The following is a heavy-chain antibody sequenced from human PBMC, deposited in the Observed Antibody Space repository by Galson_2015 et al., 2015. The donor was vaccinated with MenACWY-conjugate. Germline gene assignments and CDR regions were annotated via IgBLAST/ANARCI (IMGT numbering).Heavy chain of an antibody. D-gene: IGHD6-13*01. CDR2: IYPTDSDT. Sequence: QSGAEVKKPGESVKISCQGSGYRFSKYWIGWVRQMPGKGLEWMGIIYPTDSDTKYSPSFQGQVTISADKSINTAYLQWSSLKASDTAMYYCARPASGHSSSCDYWGQGTLVTVSS. CDR3: ARPASGHSSSCDY. J-gene: IGHJ4*02. CDR1: GYRFSKYW. V-gene: IGHV5-51*01.